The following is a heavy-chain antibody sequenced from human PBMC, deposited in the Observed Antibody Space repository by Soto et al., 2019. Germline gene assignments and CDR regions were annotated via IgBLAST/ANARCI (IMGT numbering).Heavy chain of an antibody. CDR3: AREVVVAAHFDY. CDR2: ISSSSGTI. CDR1: GFTFSSYS. J-gene: IGHJ4*02. V-gene: IGHV3-48*01. Sequence: EVQLVESGGGLVQPGESLRLSCAASGFTFSSYSMNWVRQAPGKGLEWVSYISSSSGTIYYADSVKGRFTISRDNAKNSLYLQMNSLRAEDTAVYYCAREVVVAAHFDYWGQGTLVTVSS. D-gene: IGHD2-15*01.